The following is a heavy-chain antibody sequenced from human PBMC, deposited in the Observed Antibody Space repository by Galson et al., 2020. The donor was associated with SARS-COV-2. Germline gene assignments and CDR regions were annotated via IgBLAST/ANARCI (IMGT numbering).Heavy chain of an antibody. J-gene: IGHJ6*03. Sequence: SGPTLVKPTQTLTLTCTFSGFSLSTSGMCVSWIRQPPGKALEWLARIDWDDDKYYSTSLKTRLTISKDTSKNQVVLTMTNMDPVDTATYYCVRTYYYDSSGYSDYDYYMDVWGKGTTVTGSS. CDR1: GFSLSTSGMC. V-gene: IGHV2-70*11. CDR3: VRTYYYDSSGYSDYDYYMDV. CDR2: IDWDDDK. D-gene: IGHD3-22*01.